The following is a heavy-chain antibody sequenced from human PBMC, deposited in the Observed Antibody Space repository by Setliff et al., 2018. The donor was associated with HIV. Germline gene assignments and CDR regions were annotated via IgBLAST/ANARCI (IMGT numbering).Heavy chain of an antibody. CDR3: ARYLVVVPVAVGGLDV. D-gene: IGHD2-2*01. Sequence: ASVKVSCKPSGYTFTGSFMHWVRQAPGQGLEWMGWINCNSGGTYYAQNFQGRVTMTRDTSINTAYMELSRLRSDDTAVYYCARYLVVVPVAVGGLDVWGQGTTVTVSS. V-gene: IGHV1-2*02. CDR2: INCNSGGT. CDR1: GYTFTGSF. J-gene: IGHJ6*02.